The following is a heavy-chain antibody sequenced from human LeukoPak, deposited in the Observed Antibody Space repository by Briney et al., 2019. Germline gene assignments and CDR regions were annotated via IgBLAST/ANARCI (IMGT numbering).Heavy chain of an antibody. D-gene: IGHD3/OR15-3a*01. CDR1: GFTFSSYW. CDR3: ARGGGTFEY. CDR2: IKQDGNEK. J-gene: IGHJ4*02. V-gene: IGHV3-7*01. Sequence: GGSLRLSCAASGFTFSSYWMSWVRQAPGKGLEWVANIKQDGNEKNYVDSVEGRFTISRDNAKNSLYLQMNSLRAEDAAVFYCARGGGTFEYWGQGTLVTVPS.